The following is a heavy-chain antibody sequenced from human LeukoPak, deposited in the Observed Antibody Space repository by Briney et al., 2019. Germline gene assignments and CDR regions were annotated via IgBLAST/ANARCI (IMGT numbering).Heavy chain of an antibody. V-gene: IGHV3-33*03. CDR1: GFTFSSYG. D-gene: IGHD2-8*01. J-gene: IGHJ6*02. CDR3: AKTSGYQIFYPMDV. CDR2: IWYDGSNK. Sequence: GGSLRLSCAASGFTFSSYGMHWVRQAPGKGLEWVAVIWYDGSNKYYADSVKGRFTISRNNSRNTVSLQINSLRAEDTAIYYCAKTSGYQIFYPMDVWGQGTTVTVSS.